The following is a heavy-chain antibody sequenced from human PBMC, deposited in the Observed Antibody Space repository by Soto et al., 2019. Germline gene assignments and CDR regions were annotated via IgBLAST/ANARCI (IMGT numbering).Heavy chain of an antibody. D-gene: IGHD6-19*01. CDR1: GFPVSGSH. CDR3: ARGRGWCDY. Sequence: EAQLVQSGGGFIQPGGSLRLSCAASGFPVSGSHLSWVRQAPGKGLEWVSSFDNTGSTYYADSVKGRFTISRDDSENTLYLQMTGLRDDDTAVYYCARGRGWCDYWGQGTLVTVSS. V-gene: IGHV3-53*01. J-gene: IGHJ4*02. CDR2: FDNTGST.